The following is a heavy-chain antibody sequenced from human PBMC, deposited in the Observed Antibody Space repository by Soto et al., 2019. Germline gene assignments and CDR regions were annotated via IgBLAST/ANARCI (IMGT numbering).Heavy chain of an antibody. CDR1: GFTFSSYS. Sequence: EVQLVESGVGLVKPGGSLRLSCAASGFTFSSYSMNWVRQAPGKGLEWVSSISSRSSYIYYADSVKGRFTISRDNAKNSLYLQMNSLRAEDTAVYYCARDGLSSGRDYWGQGTLVTVSS. V-gene: IGHV3-21*01. CDR2: ISSRSSYI. CDR3: ARDGLSSGRDY. D-gene: IGHD6-19*01. J-gene: IGHJ4*02.